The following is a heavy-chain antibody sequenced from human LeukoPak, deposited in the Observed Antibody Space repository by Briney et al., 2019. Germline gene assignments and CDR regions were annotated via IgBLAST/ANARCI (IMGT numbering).Heavy chain of an antibody. CDR3: ARAGSGSYQPFDY. D-gene: IGHD1-26*01. CDR2: INWNGGNT. Sequence: PGGSLRLSCAASGFTFDDYGMSWVRQAPGEGLEWVSGINWNGGNTGYADSVKGRFTISRDNDKNSLYLQMNSLRAEDTALYYCARAGSGSYQPFDYWGQGTLVTVSS. J-gene: IGHJ4*02. V-gene: IGHV3-20*04. CDR1: GFTFDDYG.